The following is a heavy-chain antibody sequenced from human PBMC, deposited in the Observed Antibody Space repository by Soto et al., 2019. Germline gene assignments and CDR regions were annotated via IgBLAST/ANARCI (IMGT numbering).Heavy chain of an antibody. J-gene: IGHJ4*02. CDR1: GGTFSSYA. D-gene: IGHD5-18*01. CDR2: IIPIFGTA. Sequence: QVXLVXSXAEVKKPGSSVKVSCKASGGTFSSYAISWVRQAPGQGLEWMGGIIPIFGTANYAQKFQGRVTITADESTSTAYMELSSPRSEDTAVYYCARVGRDSYGYTDFDYWGQGTLVTVSS. CDR3: ARVGRDSYGYTDFDY. V-gene: IGHV1-69*12.